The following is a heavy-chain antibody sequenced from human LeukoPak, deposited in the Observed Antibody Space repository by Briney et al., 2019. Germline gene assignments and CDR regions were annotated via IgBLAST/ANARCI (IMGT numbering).Heavy chain of an antibody. D-gene: IGHD3-22*01. Sequence: GGSLRLSCAASGFTFSSYAMSWVRQATGKGLEWVSAISGSGGSTYYADSVKGRFTISRDNSKNTLYLQMNSLRAEDTAVYYCAKDLGITMIVVGAFDIWGQGTMLTVSS. CDR1: GFTFSSYA. V-gene: IGHV3-23*01. J-gene: IGHJ3*02. CDR2: ISGSGGST. CDR3: AKDLGITMIVVGAFDI.